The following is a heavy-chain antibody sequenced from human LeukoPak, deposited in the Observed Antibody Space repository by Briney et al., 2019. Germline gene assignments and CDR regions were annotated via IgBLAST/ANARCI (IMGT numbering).Heavy chain of an antibody. J-gene: IGHJ5*02. CDR3: ARDGEYSSSPGIWFAP. CDR1: RGTSSSYA. D-gene: IGHD6-6*01. CDR2: IIPIFGTA. Sequence: ASVKVSCKASRGTSSSYAIGWVGQAPGQGREWVGGIIPIFGTANYAQKFQGRVTTTTDESTSTAYMELSSLRSEDTAVYYCARDGEYSSSPGIWFAPWGQGTLVTASS. V-gene: IGHV1-69*05.